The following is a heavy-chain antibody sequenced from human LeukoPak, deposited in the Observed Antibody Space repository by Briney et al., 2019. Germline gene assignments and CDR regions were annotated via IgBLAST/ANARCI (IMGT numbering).Heavy chain of an antibody. D-gene: IGHD3-10*01. J-gene: IGHJ4*02. CDR1: GFTFSNHG. CDR3: AKDDAWLRYGE. Sequence: GGSLRLACATSGFTFSNHGMNWVRQAPGKGLEWVSGISPSGDIKYYADSVKGRFTISRDNSKNTVYLEVISLTDEDTAVYYCAKDDAWLRYGEWSQGTLVTVSS. CDR2: ISPSGDIK. V-gene: IGHV3-23*01.